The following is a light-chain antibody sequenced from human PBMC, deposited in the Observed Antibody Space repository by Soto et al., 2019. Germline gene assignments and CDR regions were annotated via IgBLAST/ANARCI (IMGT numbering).Light chain of an antibody. Sequence: EIVLTQSPGTLSLSPGERATLSCRASQSVSSSYLAWYQQKPGQAPRLLIYGASSRATGITDRFSGSGSGTDFTLTISRLEPEDFAVYYCQQYGSPITFGGGTKVEIK. CDR1: QSVSSSY. J-gene: IGKJ4*01. V-gene: IGKV3-20*01. CDR2: GAS. CDR3: QQYGSPIT.